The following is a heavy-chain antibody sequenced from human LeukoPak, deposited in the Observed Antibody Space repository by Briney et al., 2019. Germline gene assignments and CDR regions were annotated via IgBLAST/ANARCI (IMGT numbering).Heavy chain of an antibody. V-gene: IGHV4-34*01. CDR3: AMTISGSSIFDY. D-gene: IGHD1-26*01. CDR1: GGSFSGYY. CDR2: LNHSGST. J-gene: IGHJ4*02. Sequence: SETLSLTCAVYGGSFSGYYWSWLRQPPGKGLEWIGELNHSGSTNYNPSLKSRVTISVDTSKNQFSLKLSSVTAADTAVYYCAMTISGSSIFDYWGQGTLVTVSS.